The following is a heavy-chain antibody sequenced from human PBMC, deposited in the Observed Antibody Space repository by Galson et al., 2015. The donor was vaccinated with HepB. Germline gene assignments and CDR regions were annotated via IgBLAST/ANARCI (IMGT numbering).Heavy chain of an antibody. Sequence: SLRLSCAASGFTFSSYAMHWVRQAPGKGLEWVAVISYDGSNKYYADSVKGRFTISRDNSKNTLYLQMNSLRAEDTAVYYCARDPRPLIAAAGYYYYYGMDVWGQATTVTVSS. CDR2: ISYDGSNK. CDR3: ARDPRPLIAAAGYYYYYGMDV. J-gene: IGHJ6*02. D-gene: IGHD6-13*01. V-gene: IGHV3-30-3*01. CDR1: GFTFSSYA.